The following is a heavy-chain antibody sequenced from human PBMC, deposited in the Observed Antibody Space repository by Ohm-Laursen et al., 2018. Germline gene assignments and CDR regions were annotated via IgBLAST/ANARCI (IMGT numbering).Heavy chain of an antibody. J-gene: IGHJ6*02. CDR3: AGRYYYGSGSPWGMDV. Sequence: SVKVSCKASGYTFTSYYMHWVRQAPGQGLEWMGIINPSGGSTSYAQKFQGRVTMTRDTSTSTVYMELSSLRSEDTAVYYCAGRYYYGSGSPWGMDVWGQGTTVTVSS. CDR2: INPSGGST. CDR1: GYTFTSYY. V-gene: IGHV1-46*01. D-gene: IGHD3-10*01.